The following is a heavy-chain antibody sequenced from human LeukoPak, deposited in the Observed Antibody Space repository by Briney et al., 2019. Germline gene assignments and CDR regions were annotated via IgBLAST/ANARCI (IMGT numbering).Heavy chain of an antibody. Sequence: SGGSLRLSCAASGFTFSNAWMSWVRQAPGKGLEWVGRIKSKTDGGTTDYAAPVKGRFTISRDDSKNTLYLQMNSLKTEDTAVYYCTIGITMVRGVIHLIDYWGQGTLVTVSS. D-gene: IGHD3-10*01. J-gene: IGHJ4*02. CDR2: IKSKTDGGTT. V-gene: IGHV3-15*01. CDR3: TIGITMVRGVIHLIDY. CDR1: GFTFSNAW.